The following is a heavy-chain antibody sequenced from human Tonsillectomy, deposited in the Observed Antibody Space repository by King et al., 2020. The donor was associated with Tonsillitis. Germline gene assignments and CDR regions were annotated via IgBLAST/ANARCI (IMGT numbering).Heavy chain of an antibody. V-gene: IGHV3-74*01. CDR3: ARGGDSIGWLPEDYYYGMDV. D-gene: IGHD6-19*01. J-gene: IGHJ6*02. Sequence: VQLVESGGGLVQPGGSLRLSCAASGFTFSSYWMHWVRQAPGKGLVWVSRFNSDGSSTNYADSVKGRFTVSRDSAKNTLFLLMNSLRAEDTAVYYCARGGDSIGWLPEDYYYGMDVWGQGTTVTVSS. CDR2: FNSDGSST. CDR1: GFTFSSYW.